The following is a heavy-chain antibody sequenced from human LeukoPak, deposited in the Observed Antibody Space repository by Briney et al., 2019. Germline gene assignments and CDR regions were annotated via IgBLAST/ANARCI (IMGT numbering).Heavy chain of an antibody. J-gene: IGHJ6*03. V-gene: IGHV4-59*01. Sequence: PSEPLALPLPVSGCSIISYYWNGFPQVPGKGLEWLGYIHYSGSTNYNPSLKSRVTISVDTSKNQFALKLTSVTAADTAVYYCARDQGSQSAYYYMDVWGKGTTVTVSS. CDR3: ARDQGSQSAYYYMDV. CDR1: GCSIISYY. D-gene: IGHD3-10*01. CDR2: IHYSGST.